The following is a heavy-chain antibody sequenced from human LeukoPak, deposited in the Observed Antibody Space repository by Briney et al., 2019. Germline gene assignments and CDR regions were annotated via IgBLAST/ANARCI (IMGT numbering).Heavy chain of an antibody. D-gene: IGHD2-2*01. CDR3: ARARNIVVVPAARQLNWFDP. Sequence: ASVKVSCKASGYTFTGYYMHWVRQAPGQGLEWMGWINPNSGGTNYAQKFQGRVTMTRDTSISTAYMELSRLRSDDTAVCYCARARNIVVVPAARQLNWFDPWGQGTLVTVSS. CDR1: GYTFTGYY. V-gene: IGHV1-2*02. CDR2: INPNSGGT. J-gene: IGHJ5*02.